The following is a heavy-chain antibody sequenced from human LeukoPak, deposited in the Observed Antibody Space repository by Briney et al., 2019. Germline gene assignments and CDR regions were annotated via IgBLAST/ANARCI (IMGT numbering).Heavy chain of an antibody. D-gene: IGHD2-15*01. V-gene: IGHV3-21*04. CDR3: ATCSGGNCPLRHAFDI. Sequence: GGSLRLSCAASGFTFSSYSMNWVRQAPGKGLEWVSSISSSSSYIYYADSVKGRFTISRDNAKNSLYLQMNSLRAEDTAVYYCATCSGGNCPLRHAFDIWGPGTMVTVSS. J-gene: IGHJ3*02. CDR1: GFTFSSYS. CDR2: ISSSSSYI.